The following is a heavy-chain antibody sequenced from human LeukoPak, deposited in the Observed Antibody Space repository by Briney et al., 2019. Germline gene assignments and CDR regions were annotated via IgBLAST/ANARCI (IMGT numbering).Heavy chain of an antibody. CDR3: ASQSYSLFDY. Sequence: GGSLRLSCVASGFSFSSYWMSWVRQAPGKGLEWVANIKPDGSDKDYVDSVKGRFTIPRDNAKNSLYLQMNSLRAEDTAVYYCASQSYSLFDYWGQGTLVTVSS. J-gene: IGHJ4*02. D-gene: IGHD2-2*02. V-gene: IGHV3-7*03. CDR2: IKPDGSDK. CDR1: GFSFSSYW.